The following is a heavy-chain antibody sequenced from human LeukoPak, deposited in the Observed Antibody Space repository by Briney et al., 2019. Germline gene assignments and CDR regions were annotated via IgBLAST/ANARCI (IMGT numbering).Heavy chain of an antibody. CDR1: GFTFSSYA. V-gene: IGHV3-64*01. CDR2: ISSNGGST. D-gene: IGHD2-21*02. CDR3: ARGLAYCGGDCYQDTAYCFDY. Sequence: GGSLRLSCAASGFTFSSYAMHWVRQAPGKGLEYVSAISSNGGSTYYANSVKGRFTISRDNSKNTLYLQMGSPRAEDMAVYYCARGLAYCGGDCYQDTAYCFDYWGQGTLVTVSS. J-gene: IGHJ4*02.